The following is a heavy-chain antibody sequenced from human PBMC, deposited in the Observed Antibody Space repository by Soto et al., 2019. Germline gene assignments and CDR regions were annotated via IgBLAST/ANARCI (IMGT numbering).Heavy chain of an antibody. V-gene: IGHV3-64*01. CDR2: ISSNGVGT. Sequence: GLPLRLSCAASGFTISGYAMDRVSQDPGKGLEYVSGISSNGVGTYYANSVQGRFTISRDNSKNTVYLQMGSLRPEDMAVYYCARRARPDFYYMDVWGKGTTVTVSS. CDR3: ARRARPDFYYMDV. J-gene: IGHJ6*03. D-gene: IGHD6-6*01. CDR1: GFTISGYA.